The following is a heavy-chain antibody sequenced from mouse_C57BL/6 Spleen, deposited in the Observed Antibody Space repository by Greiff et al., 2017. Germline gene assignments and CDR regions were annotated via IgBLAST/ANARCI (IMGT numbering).Heavy chain of an antibody. CDR3: ARGETAQTGLAY. V-gene: IGHV1-69*01. CDR1: GYTFTSYW. J-gene: IGHJ3*01. CDR2: IDPSDSYP. Sequence: QVQLKQPGAELVMPGASVKLSCKASGYTFTSYWMHWVKQRPGQGLEWIGEIDPSDSYPNYNQKFKGKSTLTVDKSSSTAYMQLSSLTSEDSAVYYCARGETAQTGLAYWGQGTLVTVSA. D-gene: IGHD3-2*02.